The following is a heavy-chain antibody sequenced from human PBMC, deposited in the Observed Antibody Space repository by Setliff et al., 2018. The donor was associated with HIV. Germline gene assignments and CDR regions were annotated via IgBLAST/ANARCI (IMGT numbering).Heavy chain of an antibody. CDR1: GYTFTSYA. CDR3: ARDPTTYSSSWDEKSDY. D-gene: IGHD6-13*01. V-gene: IGHV1-3*01. Sequence: GASVTVSCKASGYTFTSYALHWVRQAPGQRLEWMGWLNAGNGDTKYSQNFQDRVAITRDTSASTAYMELNSLTSEDTAVYYCARDPTTYSSSWDEKSDYWGQGTLVTVSS. J-gene: IGHJ4*02. CDR2: LNAGNGDT.